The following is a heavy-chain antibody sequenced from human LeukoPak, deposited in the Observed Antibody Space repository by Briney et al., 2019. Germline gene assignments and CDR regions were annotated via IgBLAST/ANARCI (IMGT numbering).Heavy chain of an antibody. D-gene: IGHD3-16*02. CDR1: GYTFTSYY. CDR2: INPSGGST. J-gene: IGHJ4*02. CDR3: ARATRYDYVWGSYRSNHFDY. V-gene: IGHV1-46*01. Sequence: ASVKVSCKASGYTFTSYYMHWVRQAPGQGLEWMGIINPSGGSTSYAQKFRGRVTMTRDTSTSTVYMELSSLRSEDTAVYYCARATRYDYVWGSYRSNHFDYWGQGTLVTVSS.